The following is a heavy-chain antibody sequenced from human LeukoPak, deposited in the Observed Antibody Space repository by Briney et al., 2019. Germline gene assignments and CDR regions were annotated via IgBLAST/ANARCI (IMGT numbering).Heavy chain of an antibody. D-gene: IGHD3-22*01. CDR3: ARVHYYDSSGYYYEYFDY. Sequence: SETLSLTCAVSGGSISSGGYSWRWIRQPPGKGLEWIGYIYHSGSTYYNPSLKSRVTISVDRSKNQFSLKLSSVTAADTAVYYCARVHYYDSSGYYYEYFDYWGQGTLVTVSS. CDR1: GGSISSGGYS. CDR2: IYHSGST. J-gene: IGHJ4*02. V-gene: IGHV4-30-2*01.